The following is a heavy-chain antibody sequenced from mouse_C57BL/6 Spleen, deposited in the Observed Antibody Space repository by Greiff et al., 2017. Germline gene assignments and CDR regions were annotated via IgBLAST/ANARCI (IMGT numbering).Heavy chain of an antibody. CDR1: GYAFSSSW. Sequence: QVQLQQSGPELVKPGASVKISCKASGYAFSSSWMNWVKQRPGKGLEWIGDIYPGSGSTNYNEKFKSKATLTVDTSSSTAYMQLSSLTSEDSAVYYCAREDRLNYSYYFDYWGQGTTLTVSS. V-gene: IGHV1-55*01. J-gene: IGHJ2*01. CDR3: AREDRLNYSYYFDY. D-gene: IGHD1-1*01. CDR2: IYPGSGST.